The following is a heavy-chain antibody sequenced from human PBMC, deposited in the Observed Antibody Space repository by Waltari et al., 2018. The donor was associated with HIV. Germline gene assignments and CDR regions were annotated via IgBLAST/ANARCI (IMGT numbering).Heavy chain of an antibody. CDR2: IKSKTDGGTT. V-gene: IGHV3-15*01. J-gene: IGHJ4*02. CDR3: TTPGIDSGWYGN. D-gene: IGHD6-19*01. Sequence: EVQLVESGGGLVKPGGSLRLCCAASGFTFSNACMSWVRQAQGKGLEWVGRIKSKTDGGTTDYAAPVRGRFTISRDDSKNTLYLQMNSLKTEDTAVYYCTTPGIDSGWYGNWGQGTLVTVSS. CDR1: GFTFSNAC.